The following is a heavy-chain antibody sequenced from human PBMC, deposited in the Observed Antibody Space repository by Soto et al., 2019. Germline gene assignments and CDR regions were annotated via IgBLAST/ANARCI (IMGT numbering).Heavy chain of an antibody. CDR1: GDSISSYDYY. CDR2: IFYTGST. V-gene: IGHV4-30-4*01. Sequence: QVQLQESGPGLVKPSQTLSLTCTVSGDSISSYDYYWSWIRQPPGKGLEWIGSIFYTGSTDYNPSLKSRITMSVDTSKNRFSLNLNSVTDADSAVYFCAKSYGDYVFDKWGQGTLVAVSS. J-gene: IGHJ4*02. CDR3: AKSYGDYVFDK. D-gene: IGHD4-17*01.